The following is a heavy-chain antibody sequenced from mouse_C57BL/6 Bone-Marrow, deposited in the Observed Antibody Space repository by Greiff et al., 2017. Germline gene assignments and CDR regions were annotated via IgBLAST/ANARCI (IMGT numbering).Heavy chain of an antibody. CDR2: IYPRSGNT. V-gene: IGHV1-81*01. D-gene: IGHD1-1*01. Sequence: VMLVESGAELARPGASVKLSCKASGYTFTSYGISWVKQRTGQGLEWIGEIYPRSGNTYYNEKFKGKATLTADKSSSTAYMELRSLTSEDSAVYFCARQGVYYGSSPDYWGQGTTLTVSS. J-gene: IGHJ2*01. CDR3: ARQGVYYGSSPDY. CDR1: GYTFTSYG.